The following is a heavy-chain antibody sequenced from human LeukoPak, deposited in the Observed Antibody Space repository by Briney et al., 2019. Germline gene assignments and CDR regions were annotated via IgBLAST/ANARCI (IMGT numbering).Heavy chain of an antibody. J-gene: IGHJ4*02. D-gene: IGHD5-18*01. CDR3: ARPKYRYGSAVEY. CDR2: IDYSGTT. CDR1: AGSTSSSSNY. Sequence: PSETLSLTCTVSAGSTSSSSNYWGWIRHPPGKGLEWIGTIDYSGTTYYNPSLKSRVTISVDTSKNQFSLKLSSVAAAETAVYYCARPKYRYGSAVEYWGQGSLVPVSS. V-gene: IGHV4-39*01.